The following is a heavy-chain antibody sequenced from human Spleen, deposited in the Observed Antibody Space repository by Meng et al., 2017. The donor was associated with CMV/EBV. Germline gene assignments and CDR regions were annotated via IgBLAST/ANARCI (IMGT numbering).Heavy chain of an antibody. J-gene: IGHJ6*02. CDR1: GFTFSSYA. CDR2: IYSDGSST. Sequence: GESLKISCAASGFTFSSYAMSWVRQAPGKGLEWVSVIYSDGSSTYYADSVKGRFTISRDNSKSTLYLQMSRLTAEDTAVYYCAKVAGKDFWSGLYGGYYNGMDVWGQGTTVTVSS. CDR3: AKVAGKDFWSGLYGGYYNGMDV. V-gene: IGHV3-23*03. D-gene: IGHD3-3*01.